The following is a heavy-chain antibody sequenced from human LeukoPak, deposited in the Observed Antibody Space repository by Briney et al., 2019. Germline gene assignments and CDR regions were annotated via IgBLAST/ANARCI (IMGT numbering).Heavy chain of an antibody. Sequence: GASVKVSCKASGYTFTGYYMHWVRQAPGQGLEWRGWINPNSGGTNYAQKLQGRVTMTTDTSTSTAYMELRSLRSDDTAVYYCARKRLGYCSGGSCYHLDYWGQGTLVTVSS. CDR3: ARKRLGYCSGGSCYHLDY. D-gene: IGHD2-15*01. CDR2: INPNSGGT. J-gene: IGHJ4*02. V-gene: IGHV1-2*02. CDR1: GYTFTGYY.